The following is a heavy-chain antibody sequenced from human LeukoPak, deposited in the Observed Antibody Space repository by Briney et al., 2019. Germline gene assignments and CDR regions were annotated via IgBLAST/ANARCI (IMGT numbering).Heavy chain of an antibody. J-gene: IGHJ4*02. V-gene: IGHV3-53*01. CDR1: GFTVSSGY. CDR2: IYSGGNT. CDR3: ARDLGSSSDY. D-gene: IGHD3-16*01. Sequence: GGSLRLSCAASGFTVSSGYMSWVRQAPGKGLEWVSIIYSGGNTYYADSVKGRFTIPRDNSKNTLYLQMNNLRAGDTAVYYCARDLGSSSDYWGQGILVTVSS.